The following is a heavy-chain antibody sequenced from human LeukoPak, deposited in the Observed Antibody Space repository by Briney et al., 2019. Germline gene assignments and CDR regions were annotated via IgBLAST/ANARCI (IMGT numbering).Heavy chain of an antibody. V-gene: IGHV1-2*02. CDR3: ARHSLWKVGYSSSWYYNWFDP. J-gene: IGHJ5*02. CDR1: GYTFTGYY. D-gene: IGHD6-13*01. CDR2: INPNSGGT. Sequence: ASVKVSCKASGYTFTGYYMHWVRQAPGQGLEWMGWINPNSGGTNYAQKFQGRVTMTRDTSKNQFSLKLSSVTAADTAVYYCARHSLWKVGYSSSWYYNWFDPWGQGTLVTVSS.